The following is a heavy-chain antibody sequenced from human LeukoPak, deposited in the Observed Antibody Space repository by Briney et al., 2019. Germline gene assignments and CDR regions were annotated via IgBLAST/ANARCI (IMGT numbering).Heavy chain of an antibody. J-gene: IGHJ6*03. D-gene: IGHD3-10*01. CDR2: VSQSGRP. Sequence: SESLSLTCAVYGGSLSCYYWGSIRQPPGKGLELIGQVSQSGRPSTNPSLKSQVSTSLVTPKNQFSLKLTAVTPTDTPLYYGARQLKRVRRGVIRGSSDYYSHYYMDVWGKGPTVPIS. CDR3: ARQLKRVRRGVIRGSSDYYSHYYMDV. V-gene: IGHV4-34*01. CDR1: GGSLSCYY.